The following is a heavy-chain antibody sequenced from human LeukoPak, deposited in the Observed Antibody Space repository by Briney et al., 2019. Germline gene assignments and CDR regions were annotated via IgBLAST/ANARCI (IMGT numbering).Heavy chain of an antibody. Sequence: ASVKVSCKASGYTFTSYGINWVRQATGQGLEWMAWMNPKSGNTDYAQAFQGRVTMTRNTSISTAYMELSSLRSEDTAVYYCARGPYCTTTSCSTPDYYFYYMDVWGKGTTVTVSS. V-gene: IGHV1-8*01. D-gene: IGHD2-2*01. CDR1: GYTFTSYG. J-gene: IGHJ6*03. CDR3: ARGPYCTTTSCSTPDYYFYYMDV. CDR2: MNPKSGNT.